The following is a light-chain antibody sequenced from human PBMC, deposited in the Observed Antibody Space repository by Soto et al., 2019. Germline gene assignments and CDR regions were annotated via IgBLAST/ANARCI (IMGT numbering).Light chain of an antibody. CDR3: SSYTTSGTLV. CDR2: EVS. J-gene: IGLJ3*02. V-gene: IGLV2-14*01. CDR1: SSDVGAYKY. Sequence: QSALTQPASVSGSLGQSITISCTGTSSDVGAYKYVSWYQQYPGKAPKLMIYEVSDRPSGVSFRFSGSKSGNTASLTISGLQAEDEADYYCSSYTTSGTLVFGGGTKVTVL.